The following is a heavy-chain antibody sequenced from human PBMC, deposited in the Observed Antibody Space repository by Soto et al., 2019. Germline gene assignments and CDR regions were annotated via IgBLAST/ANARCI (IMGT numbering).Heavy chain of an antibody. CDR2: INAGNGNT. CDR3: AREYYYDSSGSYYFDY. V-gene: IGHV1-3*01. J-gene: IGHJ4*02. D-gene: IGHD3-22*01. Sequence: ASVKVSCKASGYTFTSYAMHWLRQAPGQRLEWMGWINAGNGNTKYSQKFQGRVTITRDTSASTAYMELSSLRSEDTAVYYCAREYYYDSSGSYYFDYWGQGTLVTVSS. CDR1: GYTFTSYA.